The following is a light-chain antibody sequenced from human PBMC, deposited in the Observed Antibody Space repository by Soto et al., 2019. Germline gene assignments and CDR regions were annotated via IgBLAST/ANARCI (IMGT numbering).Light chain of an antibody. CDR1: QSVSSY. V-gene: IGKV3-11*01. Sequence: EIVLTQSPATLSLSPGERATLSCRASQSVSSYLAWYQQKPGQAPRLLIYDASTRATGIPARFSGSGSGTDFTLTISSLEPEDFAVYYCQRRSNWLPTFGQGTKGEIK. J-gene: IGKJ1*01. CDR2: DAS. CDR3: QRRSNWLPT.